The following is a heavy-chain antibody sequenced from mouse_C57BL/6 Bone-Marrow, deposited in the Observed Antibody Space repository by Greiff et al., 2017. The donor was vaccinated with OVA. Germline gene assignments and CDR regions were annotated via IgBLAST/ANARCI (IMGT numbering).Heavy chain of an antibody. J-gene: IGHJ1*03. CDR3: ARSVYYYGSSWYFDV. V-gene: IGHV1-75*01. Sequence: QVQLQQSGPELVKPGASVKISCKASGYTFTDYYLNWVKQRPGPGLAWIGWIFPGSGSTYYNEKFKGKATLTVDKSSSTAYMLLSSLTSEDSAVYFCARSVYYYGSSWYFDVWGTGTTVTVSS. D-gene: IGHD1-1*01. CDR2: IFPGSGST. CDR1: GYTFTDYY.